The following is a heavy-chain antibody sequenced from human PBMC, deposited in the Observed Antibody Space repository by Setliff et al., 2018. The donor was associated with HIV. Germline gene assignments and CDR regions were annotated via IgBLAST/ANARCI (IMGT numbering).Heavy chain of an antibody. Sequence: SVKVSCKTSGYDFRRYGIAWVRQVPGHGLEWMGWISPISGTVNYAQKFWGRVTITTHESTSTAYMELSSLRSEDTAVYYCARDFGGYCSSMSCPGLFDPWGQGTLVTVSS. CDR3: ARDFGGYCSSMSCPGLFDP. CDR1: GYDFRRYG. J-gene: IGHJ5*02. V-gene: IGHV1-69*05. CDR2: ISPISGTV. D-gene: IGHD2-2*01.